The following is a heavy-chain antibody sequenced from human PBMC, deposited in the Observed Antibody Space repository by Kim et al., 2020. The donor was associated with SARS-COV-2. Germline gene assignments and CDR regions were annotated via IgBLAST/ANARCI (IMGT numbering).Heavy chain of an antibody. CDR2: INHSGRT. J-gene: IGHJ2*01. CDR1: GGSFSGYY. V-gene: IGHV4-34*01. Sequence: SETLSLTCAVYGGSFSGYYWSWIRQPPGKGLEWIGEINHSGRTNYNPSLKSRVTISVDTSKNQFSLKLTSVTAEDAALYFCARRLSNTSGWGSHYCDLWG. D-gene: IGHD3-10*01. CDR3: ARRLSNTSGWGSHYCDL.